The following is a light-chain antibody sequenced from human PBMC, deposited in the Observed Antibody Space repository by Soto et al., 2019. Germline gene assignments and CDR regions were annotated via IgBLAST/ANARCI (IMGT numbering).Light chain of an antibody. J-gene: IGLJ2*01. CDR1: SSDVGGYKY. CDR2: EVS. CDR3: NSLTSNNTVL. Sequence: QSALTQPASVSGSPGQSITISCTGSSSDVGGYKYVSWYQQHPGKAPKVIIYEVSNRPSGVSDRFSGSKSGNTASLTISGLQPEDEADYYCNSLTSNNTVLFGGGTKLTVL. V-gene: IGLV2-14*01.